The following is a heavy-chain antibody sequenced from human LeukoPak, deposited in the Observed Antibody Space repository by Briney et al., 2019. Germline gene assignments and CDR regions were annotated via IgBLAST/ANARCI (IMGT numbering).Heavy chain of an antibody. D-gene: IGHD3-16*01. J-gene: IGHJ4*02. CDR1: EFTFSSYW. Sequence: GGSLRLSCAASEFTFSSYWMSWVRQAPGKGLEWVANIKQDGGQIYYLDSVKGRFTVSRDNAKNSLYLKMNSLRAEDTAVYYCAKPGGRKMLENLGQGTLVTVSS. CDR3: AKPGGRKMLEN. V-gene: IGHV3-7*01. CDR2: IKQDGGQI.